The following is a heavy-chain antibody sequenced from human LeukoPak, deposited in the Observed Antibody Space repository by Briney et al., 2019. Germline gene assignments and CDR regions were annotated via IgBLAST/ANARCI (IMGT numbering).Heavy chain of an antibody. CDR3: AKLISPYDY. CDR1: GFTFSSYG. V-gene: IGHV3-30*02. Sequence: PGGSLRLSCVASGFTFSSYGMHWVRQAPGKGLEWVAFIRYDGNNKYYADSVRGRFTISRDNSKNTLYLQMNSLRAEDTAVYYCAKLISPYDYWGQGTLVLVSS. CDR2: IRYDGNNK. J-gene: IGHJ4*02.